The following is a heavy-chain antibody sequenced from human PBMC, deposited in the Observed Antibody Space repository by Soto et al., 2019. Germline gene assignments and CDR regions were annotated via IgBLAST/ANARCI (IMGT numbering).Heavy chain of an antibody. CDR1: GFTFSSYA. CDR2: ISGSGGST. J-gene: IGHJ3*02. Sequence: PGWSLRLSCAASGFTFSSYAMSWVRQAPGKGLEWVSAISGSGGSTYYADSVKGRFTISRDNSKNTLYLQMNSLRAEDTAVYYCAKEPPAVTIFGVDLRGIWGQGTMVTVSS. D-gene: IGHD3-3*01. V-gene: IGHV3-23*01. CDR3: AKEPPAVTIFGVDLRGI.